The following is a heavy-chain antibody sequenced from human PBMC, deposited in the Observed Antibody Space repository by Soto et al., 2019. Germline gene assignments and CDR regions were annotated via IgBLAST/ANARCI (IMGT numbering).Heavy chain of an antibody. J-gene: IGHJ6*02. CDR3: ARWLYSGMDV. Sequence: PGQSQKISSNGSGYSFTSYWISWVRQMPGKGLEWMGRIDPSDSYTNYSPSFQGHVTISADKSISTAYLQWSSLKASDTAMYYCARWLYSGMDVWGQGTTVTGSS. CDR1: GYSFTSYW. CDR2: IDPSDSYT. V-gene: IGHV5-10-1*01. D-gene: IGHD2-8*01.